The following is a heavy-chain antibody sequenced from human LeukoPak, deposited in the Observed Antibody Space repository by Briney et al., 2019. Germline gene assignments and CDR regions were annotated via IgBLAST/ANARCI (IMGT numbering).Heavy chain of an antibody. CDR1: GGSISSYY. V-gene: IGHV4-4*07. Sequence: PSETLSLTCTVSGGSISSYYWSWIRQPAGKGLEWIGRIYTSGSTNYNPSLKSRVTMSVDTSKNQFSLKLSSVTAADTAVYYCAIMYYYDSSGNPIGDYWGQGTLVTVSS. D-gene: IGHD3-22*01. CDR3: AIMYYYDSSGNPIGDY. CDR2: IYTSGST. J-gene: IGHJ4*02.